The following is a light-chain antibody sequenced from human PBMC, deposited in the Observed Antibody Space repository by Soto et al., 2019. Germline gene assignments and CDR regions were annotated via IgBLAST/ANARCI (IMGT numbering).Light chain of an antibody. CDR3: QQSYT. Sequence: DIQLTQSPYALSASVGERVTITCRASLSVSAWLAWYQVKPGKAPNLLIYKASILQSGVPSRFSGSASGAEFTLTISSLQPDDFGTYFCQQSYTFGQGTRLEIK. CDR2: KAS. CDR1: LSVSAW. J-gene: IGKJ5*01. V-gene: IGKV1-5*03.